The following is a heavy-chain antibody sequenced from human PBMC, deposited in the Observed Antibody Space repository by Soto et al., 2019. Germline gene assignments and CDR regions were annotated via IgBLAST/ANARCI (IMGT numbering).Heavy chain of an antibody. D-gene: IGHD6-6*01. CDR2: INPSGGST. V-gene: IGHV1-46*01. CDR1: GYTFTSYY. J-gene: IGHJ4*02. CDR3: ARGEYSSSRGYYFDF. Sequence: ASVKVSCKASGYTFTSYYMHWLRQAPGQGLEWMGIINPSGGSTSYAQKFQGRVTMTRDTSTSTVYMGLSSLRSEDTAVYYCARGEYSSSRGYYFDFWGQGTLVTVSS.